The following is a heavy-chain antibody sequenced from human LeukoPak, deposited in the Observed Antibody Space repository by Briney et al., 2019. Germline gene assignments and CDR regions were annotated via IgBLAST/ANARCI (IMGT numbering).Heavy chain of an antibody. V-gene: IGHV3-23*01. Sequence: PGGSLRLSCAATGFTFSSYAMTWVRQSPEKGLQWVAAISGRSSSRYFADSVRGRFSISRDNSNNTVHLQMSSLRAEDTAVYFCARTSPMVRGPPPIDVFDVWGQGTMVTVSS. D-gene: IGHD3-10*01. J-gene: IGHJ3*01. CDR2: ISGRSSSR. CDR3: ARTSPMVRGPPPIDVFDV. CDR1: GFTFSSYA.